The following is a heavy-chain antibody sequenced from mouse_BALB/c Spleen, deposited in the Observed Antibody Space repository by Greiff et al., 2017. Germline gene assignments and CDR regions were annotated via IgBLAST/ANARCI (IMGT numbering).Heavy chain of an antibody. Sequence: EVQLVESGGGLVKPGGSLKLSCAASGFTFSSYAMSWVRQTPEKRLEWVATISSGGSYTYYPDSVKGRFTISRDNAKNTLYLQMSSLRSEDTAMYYCASLTTGFDYWGQGTTLTVSS. CDR3: ASLTTGFDY. CDR2: ISSGGSYT. D-gene: IGHD1-1*01. V-gene: IGHV5-9-3*01. J-gene: IGHJ2*01. CDR1: GFTFSSYA.